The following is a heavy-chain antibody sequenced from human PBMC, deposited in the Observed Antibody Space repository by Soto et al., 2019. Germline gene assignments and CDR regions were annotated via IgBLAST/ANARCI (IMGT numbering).Heavy chain of an antibody. CDR2: INGGGGST. J-gene: IGHJ6*02. V-gene: IGHV3-23*01. CDR3: ARKGASGQLLREDV. CDR1: GFAFSTYS. D-gene: IGHD2-15*01. Sequence: EVKLLESGGGLVQPGGSLRLSCAASGFAFSTYSMNWVRQAPGKGLEWVSAINGGGGSTYYADSVKGRFTISRDNSKNTLYLQMNSLRAEDTAVYYCARKGASGQLLREDVWGQGTTVTVSS.